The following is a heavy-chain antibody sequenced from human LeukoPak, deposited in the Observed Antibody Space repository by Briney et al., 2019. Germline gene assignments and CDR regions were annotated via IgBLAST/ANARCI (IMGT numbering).Heavy chain of an antibody. J-gene: IGHJ5*02. CDR3: AREARIAAAGTHWFDP. D-gene: IGHD6-13*01. V-gene: IGHV3-33*01. CDR2: IWFDGKNE. CDR1: GFTFSSYG. Sequence: PGGSLRLSCAASGFTFSSYGMHWVRQAPGKGLEWVADIWFDGKNEHFADSVKGRFTISRDNSKNTMYLQINSLRAEDTAVYYCAREARIAAAGTHWFDPWGQGTPVTVSS.